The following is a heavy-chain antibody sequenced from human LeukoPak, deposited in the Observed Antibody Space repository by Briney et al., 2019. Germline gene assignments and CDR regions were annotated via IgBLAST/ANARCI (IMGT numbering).Heavy chain of an antibody. CDR3: ARPRYSYGSVYYYGMDV. CDR1: GYTFTGYY. D-gene: IGHD5-18*01. CDR2: INPNSGGT. Sequence: GASVKVSCKASGYTFTGYYMHWVRQAPGQGLEWMGRINPNSGGTNYAQKFQGRVTMTRDTSISTAYMELSGLRSDDTAVYYCARPRYSYGSVYYYGMDVWGQGTTVTVSS. V-gene: IGHV1-2*06. J-gene: IGHJ6*02.